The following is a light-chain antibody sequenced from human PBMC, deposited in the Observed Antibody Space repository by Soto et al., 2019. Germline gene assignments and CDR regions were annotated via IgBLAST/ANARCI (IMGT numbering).Light chain of an antibody. J-gene: IGKJ1*01. CDR2: DAS. Sequence: ELVLTQSPGTLSLAPGGRATLSCRASQSVSNNYVAWYQLKPGQPPRLLIDDASRRATGIPDRFSGSGSGTDFTLTISRLEPEDFAVYYCQQCATPPLTFGQGTKVDIK. V-gene: IGKV3-20*01. CDR3: QQCATPPLT. CDR1: QSVSNNY.